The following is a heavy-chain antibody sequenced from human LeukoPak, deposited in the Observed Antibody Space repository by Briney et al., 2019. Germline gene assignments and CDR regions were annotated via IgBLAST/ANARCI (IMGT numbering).Heavy chain of an antibody. V-gene: IGHV3-13*01. CDR2: IGTAGDT. D-gene: IGHD1-1*01. CDR3: ARVAKERVGGVYYFDY. J-gene: IGHJ4*02. CDR1: GFTFSDYD. Sequence: GGSLRLSCAASGFTFSDYDMHWDRQATGKGLDWVSAIGTAGDTYYTGSVKGRFTISRENAKNSLYLQMNSLRAGDTAVYYCARVAKERVGGVYYFDYWGQGTLVTVSS.